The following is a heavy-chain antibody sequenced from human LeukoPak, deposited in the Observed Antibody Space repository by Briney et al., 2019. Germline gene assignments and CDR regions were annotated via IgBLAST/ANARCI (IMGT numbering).Heavy chain of an antibody. Sequence: PGGSLRLSCAASGFTFDDYAMHWVRQAPGKGLEWVSGISGSGGNSYYADSVKGRLTISRDNSKNTLYLQMNSLRADDTAVYYCARESGGTAWYQEDWGQGTLVTVSS. CDR1: GFTFDDYA. CDR2: ISGSGGNS. V-gene: IGHV3-23*01. CDR3: ARESGGTAWYQED. J-gene: IGHJ4*02. D-gene: IGHD6-13*01.